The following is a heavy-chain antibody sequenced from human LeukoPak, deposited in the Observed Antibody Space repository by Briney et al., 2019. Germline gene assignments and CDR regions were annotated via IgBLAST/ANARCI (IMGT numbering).Heavy chain of an antibody. Sequence: SETLSLTCTVSGGSISSGDYYWSWIRQPPGKGLEWIGYIYYSGSTNYNPSLKSRVTISVDTSKNQFSLKLSSVTAADTAVYYCARDSSGYYYYYGMDVWGQGTTVTVSS. CDR2: IYYSGST. V-gene: IGHV4-61*08. D-gene: IGHD6-19*01. J-gene: IGHJ6*02. CDR1: GGSISSGDYY. CDR3: ARDSSGYYYYYGMDV.